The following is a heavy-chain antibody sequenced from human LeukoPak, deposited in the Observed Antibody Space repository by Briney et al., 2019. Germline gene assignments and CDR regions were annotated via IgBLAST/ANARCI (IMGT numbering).Heavy chain of an antibody. D-gene: IGHD4-11*01. V-gene: IGHV4-39*07. CDR3: AEGNRNSWFYA. J-gene: IGHJ5*02. Sequence: PSQTLSLTCAVSGGSISSSGHYWGWLRQPPGKGLEWIGTIYYSGNTFYNPSLKSRVTISVDTSKNQFSLKLTSVTAADTAVYYCAEGNRNSWFYAWGQGTLVTVSS. CDR1: GGSISSSGHY. CDR2: IYYSGNT.